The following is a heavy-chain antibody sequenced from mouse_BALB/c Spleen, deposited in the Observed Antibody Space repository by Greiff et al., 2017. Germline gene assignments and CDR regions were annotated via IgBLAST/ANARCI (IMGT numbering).Heavy chain of an antibody. CDR2: IRNKANGYTT. CDR3: ARDRDYDREADMDD. D-gene: IGHD2-4*01. J-gene: IGHJ4*01. CDR1: GFTFTDYY. Sequence: DVHLVQSGGGLVQPGGSLRLSCATSGFTFTDYYMSWVRQTPGKALEWLGFIRNKANGYTTEYSATVKGQFTISRDNSQSILYLQMNTLRAEDSATYYCARDRDYDREADMDDWGEGTSVTVSS. V-gene: IGHV7-3*02.